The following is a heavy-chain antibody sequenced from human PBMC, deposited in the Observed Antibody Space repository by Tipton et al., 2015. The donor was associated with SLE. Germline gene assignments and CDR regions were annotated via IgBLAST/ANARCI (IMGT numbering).Heavy chain of an antibody. CDR1: GGSINTYF. V-gene: IGHV4-59*01. CDR3: ARDEIVVIPAASYQYHYGMDV. Sequence: TLSLTCVVSGGSINTYFWSWIRQPPGKGLEWIGYIYHSGTTNYNPSLKSRVTISLDTSKNQFSLKLSSVTAADTAVYYCARDEIVVIPAASYQYHYGMDVWGQGTTVTVSS. J-gene: IGHJ6*02. D-gene: IGHD2-2*01. CDR2: IYHSGTT.